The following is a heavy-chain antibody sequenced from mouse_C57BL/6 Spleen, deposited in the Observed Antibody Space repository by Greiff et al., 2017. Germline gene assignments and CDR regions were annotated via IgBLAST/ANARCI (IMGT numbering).Heavy chain of an antibody. J-gene: IGHJ1*03. Sequence: VQLVESEGGLVQPGSSLKLSCTASGFTFSDYYMAWVRQVPEKGLEWVANINYDGSSTYYLDSLTSRFLISRDNAKNILYLQMSSLKSEDTATYYCARYYYGSSYRYFDVWGTGTTVTVSS. V-gene: IGHV5-16*01. D-gene: IGHD1-1*01. CDR1: GFTFSDYY. CDR2: INYDGSST. CDR3: ARYYYGSSYRYFDV.